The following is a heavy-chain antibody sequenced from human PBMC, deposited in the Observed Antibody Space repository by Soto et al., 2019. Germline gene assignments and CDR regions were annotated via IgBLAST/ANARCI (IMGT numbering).Heavy chain of an antibody. V-gene: IGHV4-30-4*01. CDR1: GGSMSSGDYY. CDR3: ARAQGSGFLVS. D-gene: IGHD3-10*01. CDR2: IYYSGST. Sequence: SETLSLTCTVSGGSMSSGDYYWSWIRQPPGKGLEWIGYIYYSGSTYYNPSLKSRVTISVDTSKNQFSLKLSSVTAADTAVYYCARAQGSGFLVSWGQGTLVTVSS. J-gene: IGHJ4*02.